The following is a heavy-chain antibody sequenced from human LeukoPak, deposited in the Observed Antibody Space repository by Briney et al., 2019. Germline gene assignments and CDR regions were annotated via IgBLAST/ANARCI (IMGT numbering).Heavy chain of an antibody. CDR1: GFTFSSYS. V-gene: IGHV3-21*01. J-gene: IGHJ4*02. CDR2: ISGSSSYI. D-gene: IGHD3-22*01. Sequence: GGSLRLSCAASGFTFSSYSINWVRQAPGKGLEWVSSISGSSSYIYYADSVKGRFTISRDNAKNSLYLQMNSLRAEDTAVYYCARYGYYGSSGYFDYWGQGTLVTVSS. CDR3: ARYGYYGSSGYFDY.